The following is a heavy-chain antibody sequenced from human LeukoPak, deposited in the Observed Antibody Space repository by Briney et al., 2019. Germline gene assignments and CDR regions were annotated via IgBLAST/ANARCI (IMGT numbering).Heavy chain of an antibody. V-gene: IGHV3-30*04. CDR1: GFTFSSYA. CDR3: ARIMRSGYYFDY. CDR2: ISYDGSNK. J-gene: IGHJ4*02. D-gene: IGHD3-16*01. Sequence: GGSLRLSCAASGFTFSSYAMHWVRQAPGKGLEWVAVISYDGSNKYYADSVKGRFTISRDNSKNTLYLQMNSLRAEDTAVYYCARIMRSGYYFDYWGQGTLVTVSS.